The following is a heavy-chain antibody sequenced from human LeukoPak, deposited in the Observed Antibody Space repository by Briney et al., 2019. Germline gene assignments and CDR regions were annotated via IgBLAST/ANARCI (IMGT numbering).Heavy chain of an antibody. CDR2: IYHSGST. V-gene: IGHV4-4*02. Sequence: SETLSLTCAVSGGSISSSNWWSRVRQPPGKGLEWIGEIYHSGSTNYNPSLKSRVTISVDKSKNQFSLKLSSVTAADSAVYYCARLVATHYYFDYWGQGTLVTVSS. CDR3: ARLVATHYYFDY. CDR1: GGSISSSNW. J-gene: IGHJ4*02. D-gene: IGHD5-12*01.